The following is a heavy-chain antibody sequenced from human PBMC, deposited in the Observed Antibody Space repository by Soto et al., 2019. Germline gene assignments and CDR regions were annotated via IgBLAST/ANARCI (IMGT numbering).Heavy chain of an antibody. CDR3: ARDLIVVVPAAIYYYYYGMDV. CDR1: GYTFTSYG. Sequence: ASVKVSCKASGYTFTSYGISWGRQAPGQGLEWMGWISAYNGNTNYAQKLQGRVTMTTDTSTSTAYMELRSLRSDDTAVYYCARDLIVVVPAAIYYYYYGMDVWGQGTTVTVSS. CDR2: ISAYNGNT. V-gene: IGHV1-18*01. D-gene: IGHD2-2*01. J-gene: IGHJ6*02.